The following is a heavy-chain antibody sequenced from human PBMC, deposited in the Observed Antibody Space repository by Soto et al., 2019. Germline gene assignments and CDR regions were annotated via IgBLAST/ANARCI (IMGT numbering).Heavy chain of an antibody. CDR2: IIPIFGTA. CDR1: GGTFSSYA. CDR3: ASQYGSGSGRAYYFDY. J-gene: IGHJ4*02. Sequence: GASVKVSCKASGGTFSSYAISWVRQAPGQGLEWMGGIIPIFGTANYAQKFQGRVTITADESTSTAYMELSSLRSEDTAVYYCASQYGSGSGRAYYFDYWGQGTRVTVS. D-gene: IGHD3-10*01. V-gene: IGHV1-69*13.